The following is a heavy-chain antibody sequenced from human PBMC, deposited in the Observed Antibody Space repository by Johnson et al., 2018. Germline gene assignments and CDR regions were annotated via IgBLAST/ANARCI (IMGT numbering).Heavy chain of an antibody. D-gene: IGHD1-26*01. CDR1: GFTFSSYG. CDR2: ISYYGTSK. J-gene: IGHJ4*02. Sequence: QVQLVQSGGGVVQPGRSLRLSCEASGFTFSSYGVHWVRQAPGKGLEWVALISYYGTSKYYADSVKGRFTISRDNSKNTLYLQLNSLRTEATAVYYCAKDLTGGYYPHYFDCSGQGTLVTVSS. CDR3: AKDLTGGYYPHYFDC. V-gene: IGHV3-30*18.